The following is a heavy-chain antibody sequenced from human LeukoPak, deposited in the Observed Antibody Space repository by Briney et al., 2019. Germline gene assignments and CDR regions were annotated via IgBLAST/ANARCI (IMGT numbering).Heavy chain of an antibody. CDR2: ISYDGSNI. CDR3: ATGQSFTRVFDY. D-gene: IGHD1-1*01. Sequence: PGGSLRLSCAASGFTFSSYAMHWVRQAPGKGLEWVAVISYDGSNIYYADSVKGRFTISRDNSKNTLYLQMNSLRAEDTAVYYCATGQSFTRVFDYWGQGTLVTVSS. CDR1: GFTFSSYA. J-gene: IGHJ4*02. V-gene: IGHV3-30*14.